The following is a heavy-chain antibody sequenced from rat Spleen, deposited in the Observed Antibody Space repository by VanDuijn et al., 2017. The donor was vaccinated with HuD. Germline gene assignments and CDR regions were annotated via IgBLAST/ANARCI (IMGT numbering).Heavy chain of an antibody. D-gene: IGHD5-1*01. CDR2: INSAGST. CDR3: AKDMSLNWEDWYFDF. V-gene: IGHV3-3*01. J-gene: IGHJ1*01. Sequence: EVQPQESGPGLVKPSQSLSLTCSVTGYSITSSYKWNWIRKFPGNEVEWMGYINSAGSTIYNPSLSSRISISRDTSKNQFFLQVNSVTQEDTATYYCAKDMSLNWEDWYFDFWGPGTMVTVSS. CDR1: GYSITSSYK.